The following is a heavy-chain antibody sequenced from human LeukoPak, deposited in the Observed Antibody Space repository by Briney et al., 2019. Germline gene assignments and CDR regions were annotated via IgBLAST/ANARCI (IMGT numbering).Heavy chain of an antibody. CDR3: ARENDFWSGYSDY. CDR1: GFTFSSYA. CDR2: ISYDGSNK. J-gene: IGHJ4*02. Sequence: PGGSLRLSCAASGFTFSSYAMHWVRQAPGKGLEWVAVISYDGSNKYYADSVKGRFTISRDNSKNTLYLQMNSLRAEDTAVYYCARENDFWSGYSDYWGQGTLVTVSS. D-gene: IGHD3-3*01. V-gene: IGHV3-30*04.